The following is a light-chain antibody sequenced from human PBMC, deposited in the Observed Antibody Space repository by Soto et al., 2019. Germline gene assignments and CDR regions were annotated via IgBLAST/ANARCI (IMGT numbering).Light chain of an antibody. CDR2: RDY. Sequence: SSELTQPLSVSVALGQTARITCGGNNIGSKNVHWYQQKPGQAPVLVIYRDYNRPSGIPERFSGSNSVNTATLSISRAQAGDEADYYCQVWDSSTPVVFGGGTKLTVL. CDR1: NIGSKN. V-gene: IGLV3-9*01. CDR3: QVWDSSTPVV. J-gene: IGLJ2*01.